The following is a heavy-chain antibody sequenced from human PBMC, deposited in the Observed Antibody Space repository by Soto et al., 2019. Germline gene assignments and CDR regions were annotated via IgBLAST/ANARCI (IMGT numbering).Heavy chain of an antibody. CDR3: ARDRGCLYSSGWNALDI. CDR2: IWYDGSNK. J-gene: IGHJ3*02. Sequence: QVQLVESGGXXVQPGRSLRLSCAASGFTFSSYGMHWVRQAPGKGLEWVXVIWYDGSNKYYADSVKGRFTISRDNSKNTLYLQMNSLRAEDTAVYYCARDRGCLYSSGWNALDIWGQGTMVTVSS. V-gene: IGHV3-33*01. D-gene: IGHD6-19*01. CDR1: GFTFSSYG.